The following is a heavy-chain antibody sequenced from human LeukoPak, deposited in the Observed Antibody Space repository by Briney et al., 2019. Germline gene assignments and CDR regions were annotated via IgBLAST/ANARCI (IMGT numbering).Heavy chain of an antibody. CDR3: AKDLDIVATITGN. V-gene: IGHV3-23*01. CDR1: GFTFSSYA. CDR2: VSGSGGST. D-gene: IGHD5-12*01. Sequence: GGSLRLSCAASGFTFSSYAMSWVSQAPGKGLEWVSGVSGSGGSTYYADSVKGRFTISRDNSKNTLYLQMNSLRAEDTAVYYCAKDLDIVATITGNWGQGTLVTVSS. J-gene: IGHJ4*02.